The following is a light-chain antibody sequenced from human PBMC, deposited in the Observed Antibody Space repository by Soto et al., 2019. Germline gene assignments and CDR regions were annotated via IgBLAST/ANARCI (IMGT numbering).Light chain of an antibody. CDR3: QQYNDWPQLT. CDR2: GAS. Sequence: EIVMTQSPATLSVSLGERATLSCRASQSVSSNLAWYQQQPGQAPRLLIHGASTRATGIPARFSGSGTGTEFTLTISSLQSEDFAVYYCQQYNDWPQLTFGGGTRVEIK. J-gene: IGKJ4*01. V-gene: IGKV3-15*01. CDR1: QSVSSN.